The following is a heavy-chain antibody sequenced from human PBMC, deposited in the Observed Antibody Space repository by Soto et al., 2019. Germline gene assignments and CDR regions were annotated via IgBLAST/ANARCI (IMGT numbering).Heavy chain of an antibody. V-gene: IGHV3-21*05. CDR3: AKGRGNYWAIDS. CDR1: GFTFSSYS. J-gene: IGHJ4*02. CDR2: ISSSSAYI. Sequence: PGGSLRLSCAASGFTFSSYSMNWVRQAPGKGLEWVSYISSSSAYIQYADSVKGRFTISRDNSKNTLYLQMDSLRVEDTAVYYCAKGRGNYWAIDSWGQGTLVTVSS. D-gene: IGHD1-7*01.